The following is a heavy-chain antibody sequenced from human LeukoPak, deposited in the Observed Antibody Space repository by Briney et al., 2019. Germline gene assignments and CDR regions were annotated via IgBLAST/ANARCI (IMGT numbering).Heavy chain of an antibody. J-gene: IGHJ5*02. D-gene: IGHD2-2*01. CDR3: AKDPLAQTIVVVPAAPNWFDP. V-gene: IGHV3-66*01. Sequence: GGSLRLSCAASGFTVSSNYMSWVRQAPGKGLEWVSVIYSGGSTYYADSVKGRFTISRDNSKNTLYLQMNSLRAEDTAVYYCAKDPLAQTIVVVPAAPNWFDPWGQGTLVTVSS. CDR2: IYSGGST. CDR1: GFTVSSNY.